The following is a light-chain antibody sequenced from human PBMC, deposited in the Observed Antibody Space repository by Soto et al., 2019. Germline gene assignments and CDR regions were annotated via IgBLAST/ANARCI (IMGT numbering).Light chain of an antibody. CDR1: QSISSW. Sequence: DIQMTQSPSTLSASVGDRVTISCRASQSISSWLAWYQQKPGKAPKLLIYKASILQSGVPSRFSGSGSGTEFTLTISSLQPDDFAAYYCQQYNSSSWTFGQGTRLEIK. V-gene: IGKV1-5*03. J-gene: IGKJ5*01. CDR3: QQYNSSSWT. CDR2: KAS.